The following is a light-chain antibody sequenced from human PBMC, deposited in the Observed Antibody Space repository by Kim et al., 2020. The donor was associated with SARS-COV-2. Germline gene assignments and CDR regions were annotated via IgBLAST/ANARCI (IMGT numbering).Light chain of an antibody. Sequence: SPGESASLSCRASQSVSSNYLAWYQQKAGQAPRLLIFSTSSGAPGIPDRFSGSGSGTDFSLTISRLEPEDFAVYYCQQYGSSPYTFGQGTKLEI. J-gene: IGKJ2*01. CDR3: QQYGSSPYT. V-gene: IGKV3-20*01. CDR1: QSVSSNY. CDR2: STS.